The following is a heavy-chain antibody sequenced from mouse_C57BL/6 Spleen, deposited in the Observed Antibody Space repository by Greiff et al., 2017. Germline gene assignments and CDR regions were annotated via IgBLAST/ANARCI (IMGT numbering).Heavy chain of an antibody. CDR3: ARQTGTMDYFDY. CDR1: GFTFSSYG. D-gene: IGHD4-1*01. CDR2: ISSGGSYT. V-gene: IGHV5-6*01. J-gene: IGHJ2*01. Sequence: EVHLVESGGDLVKPGGSLKLSCAASGFTFSSYGMSWVRQTPDKRLEWVATISSGGSYTYYPDSVKGRFTISRDNAKNTLYLQMSSRKSEDTAMYYCARQTGTMDYFDYWGQGTTLTVSS.